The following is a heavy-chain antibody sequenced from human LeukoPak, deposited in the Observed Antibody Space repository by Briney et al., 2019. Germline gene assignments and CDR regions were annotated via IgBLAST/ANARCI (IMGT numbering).Heavy chain of an antibody. V-gene: IGHV3-30*19. J-gene: IGHJ3*02. CDR1: GFTFCSYG. CDR3: ARGAPAAFDI. CDR2: ISYDGSNK. Sequence: QSAGSLRLSCAASGFTFCSYGMHSVRQAPGKGLEWVAVISYDGSNKYYADSVKGRFTITRDNSKNTLYLQMNSLRAEDTAGYYCARGAPAAFDIWGQGTMVSVSS.